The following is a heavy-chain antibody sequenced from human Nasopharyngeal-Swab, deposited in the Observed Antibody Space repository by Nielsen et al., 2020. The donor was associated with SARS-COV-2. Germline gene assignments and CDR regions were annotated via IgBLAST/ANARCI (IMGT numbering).Heavy chain of an antibody. J-gene: IGHJ4*02. CDR1: GYTFSDYY. Sequence: ASVKVSCNASGYTFSDYYMHWVRQAPGQGLEWMGRVNPNSGDTIYAQEFQGRVTMTGDTSIGTAYMELRRLISDDTAVYYCVRDDGGVPGIPETGPPGAFWGQGTLVTVSS. CDR2: VNPNSGDT. V-gene: IGHV1-2*06. D-gene: IGHD6-13*01. CDR3: VRDDGGVPGIPETGPPGAF.